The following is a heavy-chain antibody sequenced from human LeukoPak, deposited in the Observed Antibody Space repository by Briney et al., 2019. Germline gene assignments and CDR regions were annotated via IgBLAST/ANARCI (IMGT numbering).Heavy chain of an antibody. Sequence: PGGSLRLSCAASGFTFSNHAMSWVRQAPGKGLQWVAVISGGGRTTEYADFVKGRFTISRDNSKNTLSLQMNSLTVEDTAIYFCAENVVVKRYIDFWGQGTLVTVSS. J-gene: IGHJ4*02. D-gene: IGHD2-15*01. V-gene: IGHV3-23*01. CDR1: GFTFSNHA. CDR2: ISGGGRTT. CDR3: AENVVVKRYIDF.